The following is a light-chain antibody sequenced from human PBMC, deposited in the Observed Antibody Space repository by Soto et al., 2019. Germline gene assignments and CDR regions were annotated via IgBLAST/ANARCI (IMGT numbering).Light chain of an antibody. CDR3: QQRSNWPPIT. CDR1: QSVSSY. V-gene: IGKV3-11*01. Sequence: EIVMTQYPATLSVSPGGRATLSCMASQSVSSYLAWYQQKPGQAPRLLIYDASNRATGIPARFSGSGSGTDFTLTISSLEPEDFAVYYCQQRSNWPPITFGQGTRLEIK. CDR2: DAS. J-gene: IGKJ5*01.